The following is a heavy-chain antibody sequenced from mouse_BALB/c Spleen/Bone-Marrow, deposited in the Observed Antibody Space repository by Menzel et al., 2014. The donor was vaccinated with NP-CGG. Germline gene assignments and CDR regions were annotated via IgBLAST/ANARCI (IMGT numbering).Heavy chain of an antibody. J-gene: IGHJ2*01. CDR1: GFSLTSYG. CDR2: IWAGGST. Sequence: VQLQESGPGLVAPSQSLSITCTVSGFSLTSYGVHWVRQPPGKGLEWLGVIWAGGSTNYNSALMSRLSISKDNSKSQVFLEMNSLQTDDTAMYYCAREDLGWLLPNWGQGTTLTVSS. D-gene: IGHD2-3*01. CDR3: AREDLGWLLPN. V-gene: IGHV2-9*02.